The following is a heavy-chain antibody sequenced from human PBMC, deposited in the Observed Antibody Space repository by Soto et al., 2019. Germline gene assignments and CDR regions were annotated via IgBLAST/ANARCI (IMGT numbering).Heavy chain of an antibody. CDR3: HVVPPGY. J-gene: IGHJ4*02. Sequence: GGSLRLSCAASDLSFSNAYINWVRQAPGKGLEWVGRIKSKTDGGTIDYAAPVKGRFIISRDDSSNTVYLQMNSLKTEDTAVYLPHVVPPGYWGQGTLVTVSS. V-gene: IGHV3-15*07. CDR1: DLSFSNAY. D-gene: IGHD2-15*01. CDR2: IKSKTDGGTI.